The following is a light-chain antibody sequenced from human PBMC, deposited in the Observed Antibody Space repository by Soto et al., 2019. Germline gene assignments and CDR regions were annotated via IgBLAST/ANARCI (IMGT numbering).Light chain of an antibody. V-gene: IGKV3-11*01. Sequence: EIVLTQSPATLSLSPGERATLSCRASQSVSSYLAWYQQKPGQAPRLLIYDASNRATGIPARFSGSGSGTDFTLTINSLKPEDFAVYYCQQRINWPSITFGQGTRLEIK. CDR3: QQRINWPSIT. CDR2: DAS. J-gene: IGKJ5*01. CDR1: QSVSSY.